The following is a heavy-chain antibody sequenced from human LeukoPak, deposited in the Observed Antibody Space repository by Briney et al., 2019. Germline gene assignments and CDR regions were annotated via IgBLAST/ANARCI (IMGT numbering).Heavy chain of an antibody. J-gene: IGHJ4*02. V-gene: IGHV4-61*02. CDR2: IYTSGST. D-gene: IGHD6-13*01. CDR3: ARALAYSSSWYYFDY. CDR1: GGSISSGSYY. Sequence: SSETLSLTCTVSGGSISSGSYYWSWIRQPAGRGLEWIGRIYTSGSTNYNPSLKSRVTISVDTSKNQFSLKLSSVTAADAAVYYCARALAYSSSWYYFDYWGQGTLVTVSS.